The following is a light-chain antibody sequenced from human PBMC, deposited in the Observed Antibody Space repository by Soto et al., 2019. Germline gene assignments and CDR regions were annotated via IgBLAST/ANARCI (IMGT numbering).Light chain of an antibody. J-gene: IGKJ1*01. CDR2: GAS. V-gene: IGKV3-20*01. CDR1: QSVSSSY. CDR3: QQYNNWPWT. Sequence: EIVLTQSPGTLSLSPLEIATLSFRASQSVSSSYLAWYQQKPGQAPRLLIYGASSRATGIPDRFSGSGSGTDFTLTISRLEPEDFAVYYCQQYNNWPWTFGQGTKVDIK.